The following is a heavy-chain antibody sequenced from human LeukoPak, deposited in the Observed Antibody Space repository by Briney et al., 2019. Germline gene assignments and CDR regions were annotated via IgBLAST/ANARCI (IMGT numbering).Heavy chain of an antibody. D-gene: IGHD3-22*01. CDR3: ARDLTYYYDSSGYARGFDP. J-gene: IGHJ5*02. Sequence: PSETLSLTCTVSGGSISSYYWSWIRQPAGKGLEWIGRIYTSGSTNYNPSLKSRVTMSVDTSKNQFSLKLSSVTAADRAVYYCARDLTYYYDSSGYARGFDPWGQGTLVTVSS. CDR1: GGSISSYY. CDR2: IYTSGST. V-gene: IGHV4-4*07.